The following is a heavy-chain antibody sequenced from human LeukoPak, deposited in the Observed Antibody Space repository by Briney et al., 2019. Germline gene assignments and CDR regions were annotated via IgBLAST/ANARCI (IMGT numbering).Heavy chain of an antibody. CDR2: IYYSGST. Sequence: PSETLSLTCTVSGGSISSYYWSWIRQPPGKGLEWIGYIYYSGSTNYNPSLKSRVTISVDTSKNQFSLKLSSVTAADTAVYYCAGSSSWYALDYWGQGTLVTVSS. V-gene: IGHV4-59*01. D-gene: IGHD6-13*01. CDR3: AGSSSWYALDY. J-gene: IGHJ4*02. CDR1: GGSISSYY.